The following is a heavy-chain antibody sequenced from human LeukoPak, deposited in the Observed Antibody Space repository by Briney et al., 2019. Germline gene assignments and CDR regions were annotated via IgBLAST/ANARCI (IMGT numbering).Heavy chain of an antibody. CDR3: ARLDYGGNSGLRKYYFDY. D-gene: IGHD4-23*01. Sequence: ASVKVSCKASGYTFTSYYMHWVRQAPGQGLEWMGWINPNSGGTNYAQKFQGRVTMTRDTSISTAYMELSRLRSDDTAMYYCARLDYGGNSGLRKYYFDYWGQGTLVTVSS. V-gene: IGHV1-2*02. J-gene: IGHJ4*02. CDR1: GYTFTSYY. CDR2: INPNSGGT.